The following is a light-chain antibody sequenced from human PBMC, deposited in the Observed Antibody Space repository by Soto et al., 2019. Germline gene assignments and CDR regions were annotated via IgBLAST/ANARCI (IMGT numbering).Light chain of an antibody. V-gene: IGKV1-5*01. J-gene: IGKJ1*01. CDR3: QQYETFSGA. CDR2: DAS. Sequence: DTKMNQSVSTLVALVGDTVTXTCRASQSVSGWLAWYQEKPGEAPKLLIYDASALPRGVPSRFSGSGSGTKFTLTIASLQPDDFATYYCQQYETFSGAFGPGTTVDIK. CDR1: QSVSGW.